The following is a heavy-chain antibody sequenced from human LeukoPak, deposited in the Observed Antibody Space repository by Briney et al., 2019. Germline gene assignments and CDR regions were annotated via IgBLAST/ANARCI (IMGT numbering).Heavy chain of an antibody. D-gene: IGHD4-17*01. CDR1: GFTFSDYG. CDR2: IWYDGKKI. CDR3: ARDPYGEKYLGF. J-gene: IGHJ4*02. Sequence: GGSLRLSCATSGFTFSDYGMHWVRQAPGKGLEWVAVIWYDGKKIYYADSVKGRFTISRDNSKNTLYLQMNSLAAEDTAVYYCARDPYGEKYLGFWGQGTLVTVSS. V-gene: IGHV3-33*01.